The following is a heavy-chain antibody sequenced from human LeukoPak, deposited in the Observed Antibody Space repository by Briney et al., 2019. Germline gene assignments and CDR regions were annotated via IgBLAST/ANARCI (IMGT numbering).Heavy chain of an antibody. CDR1: GYSISSAYY. V-gene: IGHV4-38-2*02. CDR3: ARHVVAVTAIHPTHYFDY. J-gene: IGHJ4*02. D-gene: IGHD2-21*02. Sequence: KPSETLSLTCSVSGYSISSAYYWGWIRQPPGKGLEWIGTMYHSGSTYYNPSLKSRVTISVDTSKNQFSLKLSSVTAADTAVYYCARHVVAVTAIHPTHYFDYWGQGTLVTVSS. CDR2: MYHSGST.